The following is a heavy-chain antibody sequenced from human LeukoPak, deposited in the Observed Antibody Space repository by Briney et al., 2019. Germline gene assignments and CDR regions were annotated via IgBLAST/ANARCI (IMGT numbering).Heavy chain of an antibody. D-gene: IGHD4-17*01. Sequence: GGSLRLSCAASGFTFSSYAMSWVRQAPGKGLEWVSAISGSGGSTYYADSVKGRFTISRDNSKNTLYLQMNSLRAEDTAVYYCAKDPDETDYGEDVSEEYFDYWGQGTLVTVSS. J-gene: IGHJ4*02. CDR1: GFTFSSYA. V-gene: IGHV3-23*01. CDR2: ISGSGGST. CDR3: AKDPDETDYGEDVSEEYFDY.